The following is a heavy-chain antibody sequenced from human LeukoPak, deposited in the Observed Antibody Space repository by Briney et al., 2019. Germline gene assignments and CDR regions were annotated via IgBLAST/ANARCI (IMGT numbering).Heavy chain of an antibody. CDR3: ARTRGELYNWFDP. J-gene: IGHJ5*02. D-gene: IGHD1-7*01. CDR1: GGTFSSYA. CDR2: IIPIFGTA. Sequence: SVKVSCKASGGTFSSYAISWVRQAPGQGLEWMGGIIPIFGTANYAQKFQGRVTITADESTSTAYMELSSLRSEDTAVYYCARTRGELYNWFDPWGQGTLVIVSS. V-gene: IGHV1-69*13.